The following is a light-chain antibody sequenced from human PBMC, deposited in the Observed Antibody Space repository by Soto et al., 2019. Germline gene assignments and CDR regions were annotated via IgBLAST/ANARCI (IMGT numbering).Light chain of an antibody. V-gene: IGKV3-20*01. CDR3: QQYATSPFT. Sequence: EIVLTQSPGTLSLSPGERATLSCRASQSVGSSYLAWYQQKPGQAPRVLIYGASSRATGIPDRFSGSGSGTDFTLTISRQEPEDFAVYYCQQYATSPFTFGPGTKVDIK. CDR1: QSVGSSY. J-gene: IGKJ3*01. CDR2: GAS.